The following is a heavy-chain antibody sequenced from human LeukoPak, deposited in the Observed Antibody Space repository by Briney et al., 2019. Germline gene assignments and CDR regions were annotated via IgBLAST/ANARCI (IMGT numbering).Heavy chain of an antibody. CDR3: ARQGIHTFDY. J-gene: IGHJ4*02. CDR1: GFTFSSYG. V-gene: IGHV3-33*01. D-gene: IGHD6-13*01. CDR2: IWYDGSNK. Sequence: GGSLRLSCAASGFTFSSYGMHWVRQAPGKGLEWVAVIWYDGSNKYYADSVKGRFTISRDTSKNTLYLQMNGLRVEDTAVYYCARQGIHTFDYWGQGTLVTVSS.